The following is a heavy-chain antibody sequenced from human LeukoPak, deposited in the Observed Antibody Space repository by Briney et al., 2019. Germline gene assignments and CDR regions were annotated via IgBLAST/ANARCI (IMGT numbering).Heavy chain of an antibody. CDR3: AREVVVVVPAASNYYGMDV. Sequence: ASVKVSCKASGDTFTSYGVSWVRQAAGQGLEWMGWISAYNGNTNYAQKLQGRVTMTTDTSTSTAYMELRSLRSDDTAVYYCAREVVVVVPAASNYYGMDVWGQGTTVTVSS. CDR1: GDTFTSYG. CDR2: ISAYNGNT. J-gene: IGHJ6*02. V-gene: IGHV1-18*01. D-gene: IGHD2-2*01.